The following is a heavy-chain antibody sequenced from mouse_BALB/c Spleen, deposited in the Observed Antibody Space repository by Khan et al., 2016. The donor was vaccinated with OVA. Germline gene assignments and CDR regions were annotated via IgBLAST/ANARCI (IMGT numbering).Heavy chain of an antibody. V-gene: IGHV5-6-4*01. CDR3: TRDRGYYGSDPYFAY. J-gene: IGHJ2*01. CDR1: GFSFSSYS. Sequence: EVQLVESGGGLVRPGGSLKLSCAASGFSFSSYSMSWVRQTPEKRLEWVATISSGGSYTYYPDSVKGRFTISRDNAKNTLYLQMSSLKSEDTAMYYCTRDRGYYGSDPYFAYWGQGTTLTVSA. CDR2: ISSGGSYT. D-gene: IGHD1-1*01.